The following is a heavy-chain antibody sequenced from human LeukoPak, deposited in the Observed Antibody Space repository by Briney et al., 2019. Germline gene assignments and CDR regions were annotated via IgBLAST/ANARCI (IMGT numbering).Heavy chain of an antibody. D-gene: IGHD6-19*01. CDR2: ISAYNGNT. Sequence: ASVKVSCKASGYTFTSYGISWVRQAPGQGLEGMGWISAYNGNTNYAQKLQGRVTMTTDTSTSTAYMELRSLRSDDTAVYYCASQRGYSSGWSFDYWGQGTLVTVSS. J-gene: IGHJ4*02. V-gene: IGHV1-18*01. CDR1: GYTFTSYG. CDR3: ASQRGYSSGWSFDY.